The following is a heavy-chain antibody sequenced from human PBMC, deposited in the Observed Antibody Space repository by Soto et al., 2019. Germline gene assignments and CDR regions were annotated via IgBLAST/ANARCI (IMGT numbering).Heavy chain of an antibody. CDR1: GFTFSSYG. D-gene: IGHD6-6*01. Sequence: GGSLRLSCAASGFTFSSYGMHWVRQAPGKGLEWVAVISYDGSNKYYADSVKGRFTISRDNSKNTLYLQMNSRRAEDTAVYYCAKGRAYSSSDAFDIWGQGTMVTVSS. J-gene: IGHJ3*02. CDR3: AKGRAYSSSDAFDI. V-gene: IGHV3-30*18. CDR2: ISYDGSNK.